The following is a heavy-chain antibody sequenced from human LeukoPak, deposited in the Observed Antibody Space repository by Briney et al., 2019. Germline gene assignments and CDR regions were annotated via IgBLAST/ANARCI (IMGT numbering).Heavy chain of an antibody. D-gene: IGHD6-25*01. CDR3: AREHPVAIAADY. V-gene: IGHV4-4*07. CDR2: IYSTGST. Sequence: SETLSLTCTVSGGSISGYYWSSIRQPAGKGLEWIGRIYSTGSTNYNPSLKSRVTMSVDTSKNQFSLKLTSVAAADTAVYYCAREHPVAIAADYWGQGTLVTASS. CDR1: GGSISGYY. J-gene: IGHJ4*02.